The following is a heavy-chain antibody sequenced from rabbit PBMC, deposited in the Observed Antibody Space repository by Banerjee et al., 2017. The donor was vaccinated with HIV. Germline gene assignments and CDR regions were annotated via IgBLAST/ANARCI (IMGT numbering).Heavy chain of an antibody. CDR1: GFAISSSYW. CDR2: IGAGSGTT. CDR3: ARGSAYAGAGYAL. Sequence: QSLEESGGDLVKPGASLTLTCTASGFAISSSYWICWVRQAPGKGLEWIGCIGAGSGTTYYASWAKGRFTISKTSSTTVALQMTSLTAADTATYFCARGSAYAGAGYALWGQGTLVTVS. J-gene: IGHJ4*01. V-gene: IGHV1S40*01. D-gene: IGHD4-2*01.